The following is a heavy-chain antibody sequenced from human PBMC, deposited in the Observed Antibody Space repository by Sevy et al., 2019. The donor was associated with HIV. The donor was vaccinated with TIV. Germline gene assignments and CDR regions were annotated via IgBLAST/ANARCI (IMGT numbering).Heavy chain of an antibody. J-gene: IGHJ4*02. CDR1: GGSITSLY. CDR2: IYYNGHI. V-gene: IGHV4-59*08. Sequence: SETLSLTYTVSGGSITSLYWNCIRQPPGKGLEWIANIYYNGHINYNPSLKSRVTLSLDTSKNQFSLRLSSVTAADTAMYYCAGENAWGRGYSWGQGTLVTVSS. CDR3: AGENAWGRGYS. D-gene: IGHD1-26*01.